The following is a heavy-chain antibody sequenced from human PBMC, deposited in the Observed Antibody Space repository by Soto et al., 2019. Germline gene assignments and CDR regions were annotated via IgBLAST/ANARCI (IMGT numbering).Heavy chain of an antibody. J-gene: IGHJ4*02. V-gene: IGHV2-26*01. CDR2: IFSNDEK. Sequence: QVTLKESGPVLVKPTETLTLTCNVSGFSLSNAGMGVSWIRQPPGRALELLAHIFSNDEKSYNTSLRSRLTISKDTSKSQVVLTMTNMDPVDTATYYCARRRDGYKGSLEYWGQGTLVTVSS. CDR1: GFSLSNAGMG. D-gene: IGHD5-18*01. CDR3: ARRRDGYKGSLEY.